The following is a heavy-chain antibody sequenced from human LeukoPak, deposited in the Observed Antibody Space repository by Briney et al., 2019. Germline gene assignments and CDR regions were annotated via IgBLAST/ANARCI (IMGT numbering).Heavy chain of an antibody. CDR1: AYTSPNYG. CDR2: ISTYNGNP. D-gene: IGHD2-2*01. Sequence: GASVKVSCKASAYTSPNYGITWVRQAPGRGREGMGGISTYNGNPQYAQKFQGRLTMTTDTPTKTVYMELRSLTSHDTAVYYCALPAKGAFFYYYMEVWGKGTAVTVSS. CDR3: ALPAKGAFFYYYMEV. J-gene: IGHJ6*03. V-gene: IGHV1-18*01.